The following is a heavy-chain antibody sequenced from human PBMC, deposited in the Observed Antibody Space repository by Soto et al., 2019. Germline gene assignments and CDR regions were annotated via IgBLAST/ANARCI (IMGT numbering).Heavy chain of an antibody. D-gene: IGHD6-19*01. CDR2: VYHTGST. Sequence: NPSETLSLTCDASGASITTYYWSWIRQAPGKGLEWIGNVYHTGSTDYNSSLRSRVTISVDTSKNQFSLKVNSVTAADTAVYYCARRLFGSGWTLDSWGQGALVTVSS. CDR1: GASITTYY. J-gene: IGHJ4*02. CDR3: ARRLFGSGWTLDS. V-gene: IGHV4-59*01.